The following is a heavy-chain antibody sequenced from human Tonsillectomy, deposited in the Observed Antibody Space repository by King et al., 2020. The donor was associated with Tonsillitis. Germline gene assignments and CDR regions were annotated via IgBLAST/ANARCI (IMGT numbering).Heavy chain of an antibody. Sequence: VQLVESGGGLVQPGGSLRLSCAASGFTFSSYAMSWVRQTPEKGLEWVSAISDSGRKTYYADSVRGRFTISRDNSKGTLSLQMNSLRAEDTAVYYCAKGTSQSFSDCWGRGTLVTVSS. V-gene: IGHV3-23*04. D-gene: IGHD1-26*01. J-gene: IGHJ4*02. CDR1: GFTFSSYA. CDR3: AKGTSQSFSDC. CDR2: ISDSGRKT.